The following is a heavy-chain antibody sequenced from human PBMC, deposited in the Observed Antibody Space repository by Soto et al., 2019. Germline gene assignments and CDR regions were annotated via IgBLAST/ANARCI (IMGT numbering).Heavy chain of an antibody. CDR1: GYTFTSYD. V-gene: IGHV1-8*01. D-gene: IGHD4-17*01. Sequence: QVQLVQSGAEVKKPGASVKVSCKASGYTFTSYDINWVRQGTGQGLEWMGWISTSSGNRGYAQKFQGRVTMTRDTSISTAYMELSSLSSDDTAVYYCARTNGDLDYWGQGTLVTVSS. J-gene: IGHJ4*02. CDR3: ARTNGDLDY. CDR2: ISTSSGNR.